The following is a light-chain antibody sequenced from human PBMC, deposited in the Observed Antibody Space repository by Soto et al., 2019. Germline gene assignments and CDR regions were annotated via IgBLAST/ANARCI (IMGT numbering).Light chain of an antibody. CDR3: SSYTSSSTTVV. Sequence: QSALTQPASVSGSPGQSITISCTGTSSDVGDYNYVSWYQQHPGKAPKLMIYDVSNRPSGVSNRFSGSKSGNTASLTISGLQAEDEADYYYSSYTSSSTTVVFGGGTKLTVL. J-gene: IGLJ2*01. CDR1: SSDVGDYNY. CDR2: DVS. V-gene: IGLV2-14*01.